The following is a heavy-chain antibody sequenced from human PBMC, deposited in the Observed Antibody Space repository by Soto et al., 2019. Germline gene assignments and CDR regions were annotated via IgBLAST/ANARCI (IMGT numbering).Heavy chain of an antibody. CDR3: ASVRDSFGLDV. V-gene: IGHV4-31*01. D-gene: IGHD2-15*01. J-gene: IGHJ6*02. CDR2: IYYRGST. Sequence: QVQLRESGPGLVKSSETLSLTCNVSGGSITGAYYWNWIRQHPGKGLEWIGSIYYRGSTYYNPSLKSTITISLDRSNNQFSLKLSSVTAADTAVYYCASVRDSFGLDVWGQGTTVTVSS. CDR1: GGSITGAYY.